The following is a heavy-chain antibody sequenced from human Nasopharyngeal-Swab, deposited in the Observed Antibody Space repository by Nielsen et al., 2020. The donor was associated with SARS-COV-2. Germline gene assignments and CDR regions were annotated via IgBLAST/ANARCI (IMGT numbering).Heavy chain of an antibody. D-gene: IGHD4-17*01. CDR3: ARGGYGDYLGYYYYMDV. V-gene: IGHV1-8*01. CDR2: MNPNSGNT. Sequence: SVTVSFQASGYTFTSYDINGVRQATGQGLEWMGWMNPNSGNTGYAQKFQGRVTMTRNTSISTAYMELSSLRSEDTAVYYCARGGYGDYLGYYYYMDVWGKGTTVTVSS. J-gene: IGHJ6*03. CDR1: GYTFTSYD.